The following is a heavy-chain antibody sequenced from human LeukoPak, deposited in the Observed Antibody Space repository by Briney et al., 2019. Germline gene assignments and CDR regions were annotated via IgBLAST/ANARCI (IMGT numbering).Heavy chain of an antibody. CDR2: IIPIFGTA. CDR3: ARDRRQYCSGGSCYSSDY. D-gene: IGHD2-15*01. V-gene: IGHV1-69*05. Sequence: GASVKVSCKASGGTFSSWAISWVRQAPGQGLEWMGGIIPIFGTANYAQKFQGRVTITTDESTSTAYMELSSLRSEDTAVYYCARDRRQYCSGGSCYSSDYWGRGTLVTVSS. J-gene: IGHJ4*02. CDR1: GGTFSSWA.